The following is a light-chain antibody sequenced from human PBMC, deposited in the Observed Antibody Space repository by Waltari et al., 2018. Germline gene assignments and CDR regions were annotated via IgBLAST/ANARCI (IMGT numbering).Light chain of an antibody. CDR3: QQYYTTPLT. J-gene: IGKJ1*01. V-gene: IGKV4-1*01. CDR1: QSVLYTSDNDNY. CDR2: WAS. Sequence: DIVMTQSPDSLAVSLGERATINCRSSQSVLYTSDNDNYLAWYQQKPGQPPKLLIYWASTRASGVPDRFSGSGFGTDFTLTISSLQAADVAVYYCQQYYTTPLTFGQGTRVEI.